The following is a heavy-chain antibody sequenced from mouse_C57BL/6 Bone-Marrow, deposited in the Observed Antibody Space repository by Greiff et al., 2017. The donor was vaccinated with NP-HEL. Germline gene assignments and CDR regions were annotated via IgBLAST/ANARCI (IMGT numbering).Heavy chain of an antibody. D-gene: IGHD1-1*01. CDR3: ARSLGYYGSSFAY. CDR1: GYTFTDYY. V-gene: IGHV1-26*01. Sequence: VQLQQSGPELVKPGASVKISCKASGYTFTDYYMNWVKQSHGKSLEWIGDINPNNGGTSYNQKFKGKATLTVDKSSSTAYMELRSLTSEDSAVYYCARSLGYYGSSFAYWGQGTLVTVSA. J-gene: IGHJ3*01. CDR2: INPNNGGT.